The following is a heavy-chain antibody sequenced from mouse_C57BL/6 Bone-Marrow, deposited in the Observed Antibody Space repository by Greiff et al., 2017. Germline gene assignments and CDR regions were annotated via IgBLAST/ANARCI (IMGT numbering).Heavy chain of an antibody. CDR1: GFTFSDYY. V-gene: IGHV5-12*01. CDR2: ISNGGGST. D-gene: IGHD1-1*01. J-gene: IGHJ4*01. CDR3: ARHRPYGSSYGGYAMDY. Sequence: EVKLVESGGGLVQPGGSLKLSCAASGFTFSDYYMYWVRQTPEKRLEWVAYISNGGGSTYYPDTVKGRFTISRDNAKNTLYLQMSRLKSEDTAMYYCARHRPYGSSYGGYAMDYWGQGTSVTVSS.